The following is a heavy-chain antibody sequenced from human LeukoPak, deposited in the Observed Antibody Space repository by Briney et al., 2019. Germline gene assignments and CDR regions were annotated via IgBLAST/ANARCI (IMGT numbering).Heavy chain of an antibody. CDR2: IYYSGST. V-gene: IGHV4-39*01. J-gene: IGHJ2*01. CDR1: GGSISSSSYY. Sequence: SETLSLTCTVSGGSISSSSYYWGWIRQPPGKGLEWIGSIYYSGSTYYNPSLKSRVTISVATSKNQFSLKLSSVTAADTAVYYCARTIVVVVAATEGYFDLWGRGTLVTVSS. CDR3: ARTIVVVVAATEGYFDL. D-gene: IGHD2-15*01.